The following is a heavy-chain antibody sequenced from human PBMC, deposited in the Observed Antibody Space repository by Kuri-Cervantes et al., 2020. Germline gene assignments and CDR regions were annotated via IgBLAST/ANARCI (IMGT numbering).Heavy chain of an antibody. D-gene: IGHD3-22*01. CDR2: IYYSGST. J-gene: IGHJ4*02. Sequence: SCTVSGGSISSGDYYWSWIRQPPGKGLEWIGYIYYSGSTYYNPSLKSRVTISVDTSKNQFSLKLSSVTAADTAVYYCARARYDSSGWTSDYWGQGTLVTVSS. V-gene: IGHV4-30-4*01. CDR1: GGSISSGDYY. CDR3: ARARYDSSGWTSDY.